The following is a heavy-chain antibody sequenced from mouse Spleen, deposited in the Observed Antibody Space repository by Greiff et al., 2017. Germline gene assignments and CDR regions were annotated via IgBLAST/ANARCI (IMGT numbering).Heavy chain of an antibody. Sequence: EVQLVESGGGLVQPGGSRKLSCAASGFTFSSFGMHWVRQAPEKGLEWVAYISSGSSTIYYADTVKGRFTISRDNPKNTLFLQMTSLRSEDTAMYYCARGDDGSSYWYFDVWGAGTTVTVSS. CDR1: GFTFSSFG. CDR3: ARGDDGSSYWYFDV. D-gene: IGHD1-1*01. V-gene: IGHV5-17*02. CDR2: ISSGSSTI. J-gene: IGHJ1*01.